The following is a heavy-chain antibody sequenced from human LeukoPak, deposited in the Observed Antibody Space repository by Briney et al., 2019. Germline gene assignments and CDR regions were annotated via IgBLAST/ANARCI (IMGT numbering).Heavy chain of an antibody. D-gene: IGHD1-26*01. J-gene: IGHJ6*02. Sequence: SETLSLTCSVSDGSINSYYWNWIRRPPGKGLEWIGYIYYNGNTNYSPSLKSRVTMSIDTSKNLFSLKVSSVTAADTAVYYCARGRSNYYGMDVWGQGTTITVSS. CDR2: IYYNGNT. CDR1: DGSINSYY. CDR3: ARGRSNYYGMDV. V-gene: IGHV4-59*01.